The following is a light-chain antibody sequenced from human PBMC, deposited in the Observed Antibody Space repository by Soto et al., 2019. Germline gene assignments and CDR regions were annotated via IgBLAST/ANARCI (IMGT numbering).Light chain of an antibody. Sequence: QSALTQPASVSGSPGQSITISCTGTGSDVGSYKYVSWYQQHPGKAPNLIIFEVNKRPSGVSGRFSGSKSGNTASLTISGLQAEDEADYYCCSFTSSNTHVFGTGTKLIVL. J-gene: IGLJ1*01. CDR3: CSFTSSNTHV. CDR2: EVN. V-gene: IGLV2-14*01. CDR1: GSDVGSYKY.